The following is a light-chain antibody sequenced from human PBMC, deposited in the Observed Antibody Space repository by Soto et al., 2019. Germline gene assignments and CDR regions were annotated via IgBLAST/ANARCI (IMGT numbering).Light chain of an antibody. Sequence: EIVLTQSPGTLSLSPGERATLSCRASQSVSSSFLTWYQQKPGQAPRLLIYGVFSRATGIPDRFSGSGSGTEWTLTISRLEPEDSEVYFCQQYGYSQRTVGQGPKVDIK. CDR1: QSVSSSF. J-gene: IGKJ1*01. V-gene: IGKV3-20*01. CDR3: QQYGYSQRT. CDR2: GVF.